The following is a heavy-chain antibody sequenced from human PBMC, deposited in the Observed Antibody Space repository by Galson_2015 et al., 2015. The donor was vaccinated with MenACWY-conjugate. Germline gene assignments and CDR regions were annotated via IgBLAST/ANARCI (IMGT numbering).Heavy chain of an antibody. J-gene: IGHJ6*03. D-gene: IGHD5-12*01. CDR3: ARTGGYDSRGYYYYYYMDA. Sequence: SLRLSCAASGFTFSSYWMSWVRQAPGKGLEWVANIKQDGSEKYYVDSVKGRFTISRDNAKNSLYLQMNSLKAEDTAVYYCARTGGYDSRGYYYYYYMDAWGKGTTVTVSS. CDR2: IKQDGSEK. CDR1: GFTFSSYW. V-gene: IGHV3-7*01.